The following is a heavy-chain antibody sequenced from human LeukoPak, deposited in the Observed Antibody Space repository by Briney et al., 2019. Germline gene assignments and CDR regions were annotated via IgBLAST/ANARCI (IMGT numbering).Heavy chain of an antibody. CDR1: GFTFSSYA. Sequence: AGGSLRLSCAASGFTFSSYAMHWVRQAPGKGLEWVAVISYDGSNKYYADSVKGRFTISRDNSKNTLYLQMNSLRAEDTAVYYCAKQSSGWYDYWGQGTLVTVSS. CDR2: ISYDGSNK. CDR3: AKQSSGWYDY. D-gene: IGHD6-19*01. V-gene: IGHV3-30-3*02. J-gene: IGHJ4*02.